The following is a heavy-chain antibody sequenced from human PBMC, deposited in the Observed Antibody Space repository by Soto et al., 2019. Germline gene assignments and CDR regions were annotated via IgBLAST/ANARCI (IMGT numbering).Heavy chain of an antibody. D-gene: IGHD3-3*01. Sequence: ASVKVSCKASGYTFTSYDINWVRQATGQGLEWMGWMNPKSGNTGYAQKFQGRVTMTRNTSISTAYMELGSLRSEDTAVYYCARGRLRFFQDCNWFDPWGQGTLVTVSS. CDR3: ARGRLRFFQDCNWFDP. CDR1: GYTFTSYD. CDR2: MNPKSGNT. V-gene: IGHV1-8*01. J-gene: IGHJ5*02.